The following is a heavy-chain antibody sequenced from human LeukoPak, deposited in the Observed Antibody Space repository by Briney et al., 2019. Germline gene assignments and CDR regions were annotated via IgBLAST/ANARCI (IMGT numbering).Heavy chain of an antibody. Sequence: SETLSLTCAVYGGSFSGYYWSWIRQPPGKGLEWIGEINHSGSTNYNPSLKSRVTISVDTSKNQFSLKLSSVTAADTAVYYCARDSAGDYYFDYWGQGTLVTVSS. CDR3: ARDSAGDYYFDY. D-gene: IGHD7-27*01. CDR1: GGSFSGYY. J-gene: IGHJ4*02. V-gene: IGHV4-34*01. CDR2: INHSGST.